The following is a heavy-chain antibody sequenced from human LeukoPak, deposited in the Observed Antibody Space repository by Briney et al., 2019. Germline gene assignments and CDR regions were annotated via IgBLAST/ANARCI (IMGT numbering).Heavy chain of an antibody. D-gene: IGHD3-22*01. V-gene: IGHV3-23*01. CDR3: AKRGVVIRVILVGFHKEAYYFDS. CDR2: ICDSGGRT. CDR1: GITLSNYG. Sequence: PGGSLRLSCAVSGITLSNYGMSWVRQAPGKGLEWVAGICDSGGRTNYADSVKGRFTISRDNPKITLYLQMNSLRAEDTAVYFCAKRGVVIRVILVGFHKEAYYFDSWGQGALVTVSS. J-gene: IGHJ4*02.